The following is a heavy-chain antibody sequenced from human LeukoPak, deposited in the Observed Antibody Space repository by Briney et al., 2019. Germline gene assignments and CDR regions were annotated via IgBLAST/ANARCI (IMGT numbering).Heavy chain of an antibody. CDR2: ISAYSGNT. V-gene: IGHV1-18*01. CDR3: ASGLYGSGSYYTDY. J-gene: IGHJ4*02. D-gene: IGHD3-10*01. CDR1: GYXFTSYG. Sequence: GASVKVSCKASGYXFTSYGISWVRRAPGQGLEWMGWISAYSGNTNYAQKFQGRVTMTRDTSISTAYMELSRLRSDDTAVYYCASGLYGSGSYYTDYWGQGTLVTVSS.